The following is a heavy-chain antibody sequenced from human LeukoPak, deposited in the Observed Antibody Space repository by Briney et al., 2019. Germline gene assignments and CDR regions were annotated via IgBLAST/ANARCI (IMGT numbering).Heavy chain of an antibody. V-gene: IGHV3-30-3*01. Sequence: GGSLRLSCAASGFTFSSYAMHWVRQAPGKGLEWVAVISYDGSNKYYADSVKGRFTISRDNSKNTLYLQMNSLRAEDTAVYYCARALVPHLSYYYGMDVWGQGTTVTVSS. CDR1: GFTFSSYA. D-gene: IGHD3-10*01. CDR2: ISYDGSNK. J-gene: IGHJ6*02. CDR3: ARALVPHLSYYYGMDV.